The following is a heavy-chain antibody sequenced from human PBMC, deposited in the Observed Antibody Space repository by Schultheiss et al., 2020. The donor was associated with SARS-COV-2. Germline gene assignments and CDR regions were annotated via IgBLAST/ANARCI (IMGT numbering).Heavy chain of an antibody. CDR3: AKGGGYYDSSGSPDAFDI. CDR1: GGSISSGGYY. J-gene: IGHJ3*02. CDR2: IYYSGST. Sequence: SETLSLTCTVSGGSISSGGYYWSWIRQHPGKGLEWIGYIYYSGSTYYNPSLKSRVTISVDTSKNQFSLKLSSVTAADTAVYYCAKGGGYYDSSGSPDAFDIWGQGTMVTVSS. D-gene: IGHD3-22*01. V-gene: IGHV4-31*03.